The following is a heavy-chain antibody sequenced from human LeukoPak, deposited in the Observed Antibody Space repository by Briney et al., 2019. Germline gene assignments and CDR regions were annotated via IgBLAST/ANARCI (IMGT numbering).Heavy chain of an antibody. CDR3: ARDHEEALWTPARHDAFDI. CDR2: INTNTGNP. V-gene: IGHV7-4-1*02. Sequence: ASVKVSCKASGYTFTGYAMNWVRQAPGQGLEWMGWINTNTGNPTYAQGFTGRFVFSLDTSVSTAYLQISGLKAEDTAVYYCARDHEEALWTPARHDAFDIWGQGTMVTVSS. J-gene: IGHJ3*02. D-gene: IGHD3/OR15-3a*01. CDR1: GYTFTGYA.